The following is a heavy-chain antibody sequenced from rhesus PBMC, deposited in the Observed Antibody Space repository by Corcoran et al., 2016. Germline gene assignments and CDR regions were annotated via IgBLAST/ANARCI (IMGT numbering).Heavy chain of an antibody. CDR1: GGSISSNY. Sequence: QVQLQESGPGLVKPSETLSLTCAVSGGSISSNYWSWIRQPPGKGLEWIGRISGRGGRTDDKPTHKSRDTIATDTSKNQFSLKRSAVTAADTAVYYCARDGWVQSAGPGRYYFDYWGQGVLVTVSS. D-gene: IGHD5-24*01. CDR2: ISGRGGRT. CDR3: ARDGWVQSAGPGRYYFDY. V-gene: IGHV4-160*01. J-gene: IGHJ4*01.